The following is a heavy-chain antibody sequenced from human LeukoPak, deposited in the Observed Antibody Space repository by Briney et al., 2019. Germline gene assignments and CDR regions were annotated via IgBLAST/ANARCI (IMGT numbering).Heavy chain of an antibody. V-gene: IGHV3-21*01. CDR1: GFTFSSYS. Sequence: GGSLRLSCAASGFTFSSYSMNWVRQAPGKGLEWVSSISSSSSYIYYADSVKGRFTISRDNAKNSPYLQMNSLRAEDTAVYYCARDTSGGDYLFDYWGQGTLVTVSS. CDR3: ARDTSGGDYLFDY. D-gene: IGHD4-17*01. CDR2: ISSSSSYI. J-gene: IGHJ4*02.